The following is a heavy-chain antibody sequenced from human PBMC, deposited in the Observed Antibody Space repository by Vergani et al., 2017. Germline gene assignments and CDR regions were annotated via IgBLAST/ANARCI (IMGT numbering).Heavy chain of an antibody. D-gene: IGHD3-3*01. CDR1: GFTFDDYA. V-gene: IGHV3-9*01. CDR3: AKDTYYDFWSGYPHSFDY. Sequence: EVQLLESGGGLVQPGRSLRLSCAASGFTFDDYAMHWVRQAPGKGLEWVSGISWNSGSIGYADSVKGRFTISRDNAKNSLYLQMNSLRAEDTALYYCAKDTYYDFWSGYPHSFDYWGQGTLVTVSS. CDR2: ISWNSGSI. J-gene: IGHJ4*02.